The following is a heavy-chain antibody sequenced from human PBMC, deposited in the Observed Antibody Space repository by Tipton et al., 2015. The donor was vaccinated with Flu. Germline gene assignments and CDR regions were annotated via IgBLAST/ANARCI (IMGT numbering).Heavy chain of an antibody. D-gene: IGHD7-27*01. CDR3: ARDQCNWGPCDYYYGMDV. Sequence: TLSLTCTVSGGSISSSSYYWGWIRQPPGKGLEWIGSIYHNSGSTYYNPSLKSRVTISVDTSKNQFSLKLSSVTAADTAVYYCARDQCNWGPCDYYYGMDVWGQGP. CDR2: IYHNSGST. CDR1: GGSISSSSYY. J-gene: IGHJ6*02. V-gene: IGHV4-39*07.